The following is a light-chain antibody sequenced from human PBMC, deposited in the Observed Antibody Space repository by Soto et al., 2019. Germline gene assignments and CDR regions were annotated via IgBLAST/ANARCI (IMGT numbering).Light chain of an antibody. CDR2: GAS. J-gene: IGKJ2*01. V-gene: IGKV1-39*01. CDR3: QQSFSKFLYT. Sequence: DIQMTQSPSSLSASVGDRVTITCRASQSIANYLNWYQQRPGKAPKLLIYGASTLHSGVPSNFSGSGSGTDFTLTISSLQPEDFATYYCQQSFSKFLYTFGQGTKVDIK. CDR1: QSIANY.